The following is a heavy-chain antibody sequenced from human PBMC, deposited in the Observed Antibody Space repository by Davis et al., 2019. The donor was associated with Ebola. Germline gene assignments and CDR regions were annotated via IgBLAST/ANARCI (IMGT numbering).Heavy chain of an antibody. Sequence: PGGSLRLSCAASGFTFSSNSMNWVRQAPGKGLVWVSRISPDGGRTGYADSVRGRFTISRDNARNTLYLQMNSLKAEDTAVYYCTRDFDRVREWGQGTLVTVSS. CDR2: ISPDGGRT. D-gene: IGHD3-22*01. J-gene: IGHJ4*02. V-gene: IGHV3-74*01. CDR3: TRDFDRVRE. CDR1: GFTFSSNS.